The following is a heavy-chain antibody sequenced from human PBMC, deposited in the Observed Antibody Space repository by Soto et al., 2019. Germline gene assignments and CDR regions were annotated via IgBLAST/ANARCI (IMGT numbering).Heavy chain of an antibody. CDR3: ARVPFRSYSSSWYGY. Sequence: QVQLVPSGAEVKKPGSSVKVSCKASGGTFSSYAISWVRQAPGQGLEWMGGIIPIFGTANYAQKFQGRVTITAYESTSTAYMELSSLRSEDTAVYYFARVPFRSYSSSWYGYWGQGTLVTVSS. CDR1: GGTFSSYA. V-gene: IGHV1-69*12. D-gene: IGHD6-13*01. CDR2: IIPIFGTA. J-gene: IGHJ4*02.